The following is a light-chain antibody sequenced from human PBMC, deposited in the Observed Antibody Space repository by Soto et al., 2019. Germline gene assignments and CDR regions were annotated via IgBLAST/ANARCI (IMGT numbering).Light chain of an antibody. CDR3: QQRSNWPLT. Sequence: EIVLTQSPATLSLSPGERATLSCRASQSVSSYLAWYQQKPGQAPRLLIYDASNRATGIPARFSGSGSGTDFTLTMSSLEPEDFALYYCQQRSNWPLTFGGGTKVEIK. J-gene: IGKJ4*01. CDR1: QSVSSY. CDR2: DAS. V-gene: IGKV3-11*01.